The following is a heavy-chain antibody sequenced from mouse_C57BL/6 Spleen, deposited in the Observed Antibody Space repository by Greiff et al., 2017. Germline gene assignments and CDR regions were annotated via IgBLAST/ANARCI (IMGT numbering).Heavy chain of an antibody. J-gene: IGHJ3*01. D-gene: IGHD2-4*01. V-gene: IGHV2-2*01. Sequence: QVHVKQSGPGLVQPSQSLSITCTVSGFSLTSYGVHWVRQSPGKGLEWLGVIWSGGSTDYNAAFISRLSISKDNSKSQVFFKMNSLQADDTAIYYCARRDYDYDLWFAYWGQGTLVTVSA. CDR1: GFSLTSYG. CDR2: IWSGGST. CDR3: ARRDYDYDLWFAY.